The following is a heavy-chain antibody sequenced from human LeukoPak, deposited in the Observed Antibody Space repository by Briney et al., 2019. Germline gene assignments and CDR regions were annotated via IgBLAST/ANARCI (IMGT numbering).Heavy chain of an antibody. CDR1: GGSISSGGYY. CDR3: AREGGSDTMIVVAHHAFDI. D-gene: IGHD3-22*01. CDR2: IYYSGST. Sequence: SETLSLTCTVSGGSISSGGYYWSWIRQHPGKGLVWIGYIYYSGSTCYNPSLKSRVTISVDTSKNQFSLKLSSVTAADTAVYYCAREGGSDTMIVVAHHAFDIWGQGTMVTVSS. J-gene: IGHJ3*02. V-gene: IGHV4-31*03.